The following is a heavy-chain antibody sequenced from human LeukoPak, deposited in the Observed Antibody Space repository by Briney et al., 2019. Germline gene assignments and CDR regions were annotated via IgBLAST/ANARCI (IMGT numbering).Heavy chain of an antibody. CDR1: GGSISSSSYY. Sequence: SETLSLTCTVSGGSISSSSYYWGWLRQPPGKGLEWIGSIYYSGSTYYNPSLKSRVTISVDTSKNQFSLKLSSVTAADTAVYYCARDSVLLWFGEAIGDAFDIWGQGTMVTVSS. CDR3: ARDSVLLWFGEAIGDAFDI. D-gene: IGHD3-10*01. J-gene: IGHJ3*02. V-gene: IGHV4-39*07. CDR2: IYYSGST.